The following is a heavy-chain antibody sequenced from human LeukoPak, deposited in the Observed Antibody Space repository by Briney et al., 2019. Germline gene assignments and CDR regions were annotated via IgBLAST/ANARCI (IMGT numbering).Heavy chain of an antibody. J-gene: IGHJ5*02. CDR1: GFTFSNAW. CDR3: TTELPILDFWRLGGWFDP. Sequence: PGGSLRLSCAASGFTFSNAWMSWVRQAPGKGLEWVGRIKSKTDGGTTDYAAPVKGRFTISRDDSKNTLHLQMNSLKTEDTAVYYCTTELPILDFWRLGGWFDPWGQGTLVTVSS. V-gene: IGHV3-15*01. CDR2: IKSKTDGGTT. D-gene: IGHD3-3*01.